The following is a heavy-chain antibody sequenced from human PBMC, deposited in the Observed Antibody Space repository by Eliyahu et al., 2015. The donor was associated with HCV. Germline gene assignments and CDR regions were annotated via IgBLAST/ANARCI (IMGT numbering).Heavy chain of an antibody. V-gene: IGHV3-48*03. CDR3: ARKGVVVNNPFDY. CDR2: ISSSENSK. D-gene: IGHD3-22*01. CDR1: GFTFXSYE. J-gene: IGHJ4*02. Sequence: EVQLVESGGGLVQPGGSLRLSXAASGFTFXSYEMTWVRQAPGKGLEWVSSISSSENSKYYADSVKGRFTISRDNAKNSLYLQMSSLRAEDTAVYYCARKGVVVNNPFDYWGQGTLVTVSS.